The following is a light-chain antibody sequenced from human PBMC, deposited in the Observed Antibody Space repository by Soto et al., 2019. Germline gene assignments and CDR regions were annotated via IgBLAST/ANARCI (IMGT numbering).Light chain of an antibody. V-gene: IGKV3-11*01. CDR1: QSFRGL. CDR2: DAY. Sequence: EVVLTQSPVTLSLSPGERATLSCRASQSFRGLLAWYQQKSGQAPRLLIYDAYNRATGIPPRFSGSGSGTDFTLTISSLQPDDFATYYCQQYSTYASSLTFGQGTRLEIK. CDR3: QQYSTYASSLT. J-gene: IGKJ5*01.